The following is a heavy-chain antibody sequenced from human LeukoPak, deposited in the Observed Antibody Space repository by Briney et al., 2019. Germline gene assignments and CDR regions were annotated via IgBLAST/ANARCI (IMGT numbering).Heavy chain of an antibody. J-gene: IGHJ4*02. CDR2: IYHSGNT. CDR3: ARESGGDYRQFDY. D-gene: IGHD4-17*01. Sequence: PSETLSLTCTVPGGSVSSGSSFWSWIRQPPGKGLEWIGYIYHSGNTNYNPSLKSQVTISVDTSKNQFSLKLSSVTAADTAVYYCARESGGDYRQFDYWGQGTLVTVSS. V-gene: IGHV4-61*01. CDR1: GGSVSSGSSF.